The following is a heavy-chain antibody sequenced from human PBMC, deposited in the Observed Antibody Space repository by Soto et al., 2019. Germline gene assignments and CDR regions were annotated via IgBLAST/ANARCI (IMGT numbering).Heavy chain of an antibody. V-gene: IGHV3-30*04. J-gene: IGHJ6*01. D-gene: IGHD3-22*01. CDR3: AREMIPMIMGGMSAMDV. CDR2: ISFDGTNQ. Sequence: QVQLVESGGGVVQPERSQRLSCEASKFTFRTYVMHWVRQAPGKGLEWVALISFDGTNQYYADSVKGRFTISRDNSKNTMYRQMNSLRPEDTAVYYCAREMIPMIMGGMSAMDVWWQGTTVTVSS. CDR1: KFTFRTYV.